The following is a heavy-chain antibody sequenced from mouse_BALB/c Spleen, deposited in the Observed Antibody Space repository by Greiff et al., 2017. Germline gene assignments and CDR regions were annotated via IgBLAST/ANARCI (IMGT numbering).Heavy chain of an antibody. CDR2: ISSGGSYT. J-gene: IGHJ1*01. V-gene: IGHV5-6*01. CDR1: GFTFSSYG. CDR3: ARERDYYGSSFYWYFDV. D-gene: IGHD1-1*01. Sequence: EVQRVESGGDLVKPGGSLKLSCAASGFTFSSYGMSWVRQTPDKRLEWVATISSGGSYTYYPDSVKGRFTISRDNAKNTLYLQMSSLKSEDTAMYYCARERDYYGSSFYWYFDVWGAGTTVTVSS.